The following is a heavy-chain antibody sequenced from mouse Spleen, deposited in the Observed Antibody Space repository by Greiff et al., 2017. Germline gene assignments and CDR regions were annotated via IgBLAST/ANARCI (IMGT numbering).Heavy chain of an antibody. CDR3: AKNRDYDDEAWFAY. CDR2: IWRGGST. J-gene: IGHJ3*01. V-gene: IGHV2-5-1*01. CDR1: GFSLTSYG. D-gene: IGHD2-4*01. Sequence: QVQLQQSGPSLVQPSQSLSITCTVSGFSLTSYGVHWVRQSPGKGLEWLGVIWRGGSTDYNAAFMSRLSITKDNSKSQVFFKMNSLQADDTAIYYCAKNRDYDDEAWFAYWGQGTLVTVSA.